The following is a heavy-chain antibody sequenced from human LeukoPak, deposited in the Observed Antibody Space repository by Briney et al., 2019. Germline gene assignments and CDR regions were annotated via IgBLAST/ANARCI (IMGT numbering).Heavy chain of an antibody. CDR3: ARDGGYCSSTSCYRWFDP. CDR2: IYDSGRT. D-gene: IGHD2-2*01. V-gene: IGHV4-61*01. J-gene: IGHJ5*02. CDR1: GGSVSSGSYF. Sequence: SETLSLTCTVSGGSVSSGSYFWTWIRQSPGKRLEYVGYIYDSGRTNYNPSLKSRVTISVDTSKNQFSLKLSSVTAADTAVYYCARDGGYCSSTSCYRWFDPWGQGTLVTVSS.